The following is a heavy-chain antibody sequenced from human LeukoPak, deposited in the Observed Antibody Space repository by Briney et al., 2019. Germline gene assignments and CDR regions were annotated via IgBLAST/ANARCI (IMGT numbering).Heavy chain of an antibody. V-gene: IGHV3-21*01. J-gene: IGHJ4*02. D-gene: IGHD5-24*01. CDR1: YS. Sequence: YSMXWVRQAPXKGLEWVSSISSSSSYIYYADSVKGRFTISRDNAKNSLYLQMNSLRAEDTAVYYCARGSETAHWGQGTLVTVSS. CDR2: ISSSSSYI. CDR3: ARGSETAH.